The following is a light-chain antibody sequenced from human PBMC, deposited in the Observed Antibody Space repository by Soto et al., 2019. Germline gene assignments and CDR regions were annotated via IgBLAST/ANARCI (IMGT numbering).Light chain of an antibody. CDR2: KAS. Sequence: DIPMAQSPSTLSASVGDRVTITCRASQSISSWLAWYQQKPGKAPKLLIYKASSLESGVPSRFGGSGSGTEFTLTISSLQPDDFATYYCQQYNSYSRTFGQGTKVDI. CDR1: QSISSW. J-gene: IGKJ1*01. CDR3: QQYNSYSRT. V-gene: IGKV1-5*03.